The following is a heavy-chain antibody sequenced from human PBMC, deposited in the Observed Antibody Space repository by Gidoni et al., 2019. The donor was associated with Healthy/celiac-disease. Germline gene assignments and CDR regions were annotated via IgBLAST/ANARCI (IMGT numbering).Heavy chain of an antibody. V-gene: IGHV4-34*01. J-gene: IGHJ5*02. D-gene: IGHD1-7*01. CDR3: ARAGSWKYIPKGWFDP. Sequence: QVQLQQWGAGLLKPSETLSLTCAVYGGSFSGYYWSWIRQPPGKGLEWIGEINHRGSTNYNPSLKSRVTISVDTSKNQFSLKLSSVTAADTAVYYCARAGSWKYIPKGWFDPWGQGTLVTVSS. CDR2: INHRGST. CDR1: GGSFSGYY.